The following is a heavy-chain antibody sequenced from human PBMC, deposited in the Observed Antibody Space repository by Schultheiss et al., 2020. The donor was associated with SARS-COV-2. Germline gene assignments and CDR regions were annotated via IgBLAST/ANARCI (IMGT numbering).Heavy chain of an antibody. J-gene: IGHJ6*02. Sequence: GGSLRLSCAASGFTFSSYAMHWVRQAPGKGLEWVAVIWFDGTNKYYVDSVKGRFTISRDNSKNTLNLQMDSLRAEDTAAYYCARYCTSISCRNLGHYYGMDVWGQGTTVTVSS. V-gene: IGHV3-33*01. CDR3: ARYCTSISCRNLGHYYGMDV. CDR2: IWFDGTNK. CDR1: GFTFSSYA. D-gene: IGHD2-8*01.